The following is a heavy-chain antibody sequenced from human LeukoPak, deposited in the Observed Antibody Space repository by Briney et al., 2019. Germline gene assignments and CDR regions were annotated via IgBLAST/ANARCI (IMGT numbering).Heavy chain of an antibody. CDR2: ISSSSSTI. CDR3: AKDNYDFWSGYKRDNWFDP. Sequence: GGSLRLSCAASGLTISSYSMNWVRQAPGKGLQWVSYISSSSSTIYYADSVKGRFTISRDNSKNTLYLQMNSLRAEDTAVYYCAKDNYDFWSGYKRDNWFDPWGQGTLVTVSS. J-gene: IGHJ5*02. V-gene: IGHV3-48*01. D-gene: IGHD3-3*01. CDR1: GLTISSYS.